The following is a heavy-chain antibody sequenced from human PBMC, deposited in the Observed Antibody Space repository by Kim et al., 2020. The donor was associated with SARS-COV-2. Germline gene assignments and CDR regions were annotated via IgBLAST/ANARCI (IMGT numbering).Heavy chain of an antibody. V-gene: IGHV5-51*01. J-gene: IGHJ6*02. CDR2: IYPGDSDT. CDR3: ARHRGIPYDSSGYHETGYYGMDV. CDR1: GYSFTSYW. Sequence: GESLKISCKGSGYSFTSYWIGWVRQMPGKGLEWMGIIYPGDSDTRYSPSFQGQVTISADKSISTAYLQWSSLKASDTAMYYCARHRGIPYDSSGYHETGYYGMDVWGQGTTVTVSS. D-gene: IGHD3-22*01.